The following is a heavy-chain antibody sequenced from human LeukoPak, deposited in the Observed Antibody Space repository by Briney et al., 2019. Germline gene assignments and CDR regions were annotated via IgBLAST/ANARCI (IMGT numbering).Heavy chain of an antibody. J-gene: IGHJ4*02. CDR1: GGSISSSGYY. CDR3: ASPLGYCSGGSCYGGYFDY. D-gene: IGHD2-15*01. CDR2: IYYSGST. Sequence: SETLSLTCTVSGGSISSSGYYWGWIRQPPGKGLEWIASIYYSGSTYYNPSLKSRVTISVDTSKNQFSLKLSSVTAADTAVYYCASPLGYCSGGSCYGGYFDYWGQGTLVTVSS. V-gene: IGHV4-39*01.